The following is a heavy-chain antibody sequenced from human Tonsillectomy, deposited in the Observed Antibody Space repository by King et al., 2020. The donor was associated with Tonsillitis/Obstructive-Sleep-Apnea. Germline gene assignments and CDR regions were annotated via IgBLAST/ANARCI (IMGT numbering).Heavy chain of an antibody. D-gene: IGHD6-13*01. Sequence: VQLVESGGGVVQPGGSLRLSCAASGFTFDDYAMHWVRQAPGKGLEWVSLISGDGGSTYYADSVKGRFTIFRDNSKNSLSLQMSRLRPEDTAFYYCAKALGSSSWGPIDWGQGTLVTVSS. J-gene: IGHJ4*02. CDR2: ISGDGGST. CDR1: GFTFDDYA. CDR3: AKALGSSSWGPID. V-gene: IGHV3-43*02.